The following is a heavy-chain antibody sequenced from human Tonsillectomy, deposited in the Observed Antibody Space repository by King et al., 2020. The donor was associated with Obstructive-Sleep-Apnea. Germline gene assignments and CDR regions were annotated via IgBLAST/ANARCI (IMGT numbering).Heavy chain of an antibody. CDR3: ARGSGAAAVNWLDP. CDR2: INHSGST. Sequence: VQLQQWGAGLLKPSETLSLTCAVFGGSFSDYYWSWIRQPPGKGLEWIGEINHSGSTNYNPSLKSRVTISVDTSKNQFSPKLSSVTAADTAVYYCARGSGAAAVNWLDPWGQGTLVTVAS. J-gene: IGHJ5*02. V-gene: IGHV4-34*01. D-gene: IGHD6-13*01. CDR1: GGSFSDYY.